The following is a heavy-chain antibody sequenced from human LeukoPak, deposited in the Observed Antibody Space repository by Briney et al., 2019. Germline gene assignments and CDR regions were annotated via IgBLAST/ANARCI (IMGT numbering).Heavy chain of an antibody. V-gene: IGHV3-21*01. CDR3: ARELGIREAFDY. D-gene: IGHD7-27*01. CDR1: GFTFSSYS. Sequence: GSLRLSCAASGFTFSSYSMNWVRQAPGKGLEWVSSISSSSSYIYYADSVKGRFTISRDNAKNSLYLQMNSLRAEDTAVYYCARELGIREAFDYWGQGTLVTVSS. CDR2: ISSSSSYI. J-gene: IGHJ4*02.